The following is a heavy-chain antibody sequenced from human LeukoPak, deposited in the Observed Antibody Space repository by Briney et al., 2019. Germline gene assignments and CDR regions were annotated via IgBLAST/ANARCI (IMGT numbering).Heavy chain of an antibody. D-gene: IGHD6-25*01. CDR1: GYTFTSYG. Sequence: ASVKVSCKASGYTFTSYGISWVRQAPGQGLEWMGWISAYNGNTNYAQRLQGRVTMTTDTSTSTAYMELRSLRSDDTAVYYRARVVSSGTSFDYWGQGTLVTVSS. J-gene: IGHJ4*02. CDR3: ARVVSSGTSFDY. V-gene: IGHV1-18*01. CDR2: ISAYNGNT.